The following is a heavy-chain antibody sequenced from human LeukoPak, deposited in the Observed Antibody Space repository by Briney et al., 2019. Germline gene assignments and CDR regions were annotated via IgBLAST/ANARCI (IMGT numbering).Heavy chain of an antibody. CDR2: INSDGSST. D-gene: IGHD7-27*01. CDR3: ARGPSGWGSLDS. Sequence: GGSLRLSCAASGFTFSSYWMHWVRQAPGKGLVWVSRINSDGSSTNYADSVKGRFTISRDNAKNTLYLQVKSMRAEDTAVYYCARGPSGWGSLDSWGQGTLVTVSS. CDR1: GFTFSSYW. J-gene: IGHJ4*02. V-gene: IGHV3-74*01.